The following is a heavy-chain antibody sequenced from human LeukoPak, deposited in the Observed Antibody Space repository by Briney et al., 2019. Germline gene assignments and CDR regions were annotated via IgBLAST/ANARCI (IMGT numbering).Heavy chain of an antibody. D-gene: IGHD3-16*01. Sequence: TLSLTCTVSGGSFSSGGYYWSWIRQHPGKGLEWIGYIFYSGTTYYNPSLKSRVIISVDASKNQFSLRLSSVTAADTAVYYCASQKRGEFDYWGQGTLVTVSS. CDR2: IFYSGTT. CDR3: ASQKRGEFDY. CDR1: GGSFSSGGYY. J-gene: IGHJ4*02. V-gene: IGHV4-31*03.